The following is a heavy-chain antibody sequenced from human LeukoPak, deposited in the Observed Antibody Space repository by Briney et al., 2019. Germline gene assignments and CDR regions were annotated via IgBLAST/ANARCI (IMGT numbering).Heavy chain of an antibody. J-gene: IGHJ4*02. V-gene: IGHV1-69*05. Sequence: GASVKVSCKASGGTFSSYGISWVRQAPGQGLEWMGRIIPIFGTANYAQKFQGRVTITTDESTSTAYMELSSLRSEDTAVYYCARGYYGSGSSFDYWGQGTLVTVSS. D-gene: IGHD3-10*01. CDR2: IIPIFGTA. CDR3: ARGYYGSGSSFDY. CDR1: GGTFSSYG.